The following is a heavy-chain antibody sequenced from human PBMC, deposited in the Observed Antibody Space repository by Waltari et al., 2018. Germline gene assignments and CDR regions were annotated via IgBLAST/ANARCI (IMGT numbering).Heavy chain of an antibody. Sequence: QVQLQQWGAGLLKPSETLSLTCAVYGGSFSDYYWTWIRQPPGKGLEWIGEINHSGSTNYNPSLKSRVTISVDTSKNQFSLNLYSVTAADTAVFYCARGQRLQNWFDPWGQGTLVTVSS. CDR2: INHSGST. V-gene: IGHV4-34*01. CDR3: ARGQRLQNWFDP. CDR1: GGSFSDYY. D-gene: IGHD4-4*01. J-gene: IGHJ5*02.